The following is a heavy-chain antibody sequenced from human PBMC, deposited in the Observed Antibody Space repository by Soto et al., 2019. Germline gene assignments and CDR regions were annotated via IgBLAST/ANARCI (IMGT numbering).Heavy chain of an antibody. D-gene: IGHD2-15*01. V-gene: IGHV3-23*01. Sequence: PGGSLRLSCAASGFTFSSYAMSWVRQAPGKGLEWVSAISGSGGSTYYADSVKGRFTISRDNSKNTLYLQMNSLRAEDTAVYYCAKDPDIVVVVAAMTNDYWGQGTLVTVSS. J-gene: IGHJ4*02. CDR2: ISGSGGST. CDR3: AKDPDIVVVVAAMTNDY. CDR1: GFTFSSYA.